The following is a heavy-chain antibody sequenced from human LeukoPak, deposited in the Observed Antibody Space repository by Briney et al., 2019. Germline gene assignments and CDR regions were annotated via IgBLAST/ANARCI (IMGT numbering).Heavy chain of an antibody. CDR2: ISSSSDYT. J-gene: IGHJ4*02. CDR1: GFTFSDYY. Sequence: GGSLRRSCAASGFTFSDYYMTWIRQAPGKGLECVSYISSSSDYTNYPDSVKGRFTISRDNAKNSLYLQMNSLRAEDTAVYYCARVKVGATNRFDYWGQGTLVTVSS. V-gene: IGHV3-11*05. CDR3: ARVKVGATNRFDY. D-gene: IGHD1-26*01.